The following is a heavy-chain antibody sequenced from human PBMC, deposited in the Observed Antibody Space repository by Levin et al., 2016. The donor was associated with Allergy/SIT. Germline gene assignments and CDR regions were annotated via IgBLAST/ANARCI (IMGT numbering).Heavy chain of an antibody. CDR1: GFTFDDYA. D-gene: IGHD3-9*01. CDR3: AKDDGVNFDWSPIVS. V-gene: IGHV3-9*01. Sequence: GGSLRLSCAASGFTFDDYAMHWVRQAPGKGLEWVSGISWNSARIGYADSVQGRFIVSRDNAKNSLFLQMNSLRPEDTAFYYCAKDDGVNFDWSPIVSWGQGTLVTVSS. J-gene: IGHJ5*02. CDR2: ISWNSARI.